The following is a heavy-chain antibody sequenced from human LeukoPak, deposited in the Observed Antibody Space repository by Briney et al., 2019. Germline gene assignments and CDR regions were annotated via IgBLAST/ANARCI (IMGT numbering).Heavy chain of an antibody. CDR1: GFTFSSYS. CDR3: AREGYGDNGYHYYTDV. V-gene: IGHV4-34*01. J-gene: IGHJ6*03. Sequence: GSLRLSCAASGFTFSSYSMNWVRQAPGKGLERIGEINHSESTNYNPSLKSRVTISVDTSKNQFSLKLNSVTAADTAVYYCAREGYGDNGYHYYTDVWGKGTTVTVSS. CDR2: INHSEST. D-gene: IGHD4-17*01.